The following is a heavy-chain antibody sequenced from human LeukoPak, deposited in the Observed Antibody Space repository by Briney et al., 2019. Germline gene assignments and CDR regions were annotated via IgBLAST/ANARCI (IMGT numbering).Heavy chain of an antibody. CDR3: ARLGYDFGIPRYFDY. CDR1: GGSISSYY. CDR2: IYYNGST. J-gene: IGHJ4*02. Sequence: SETLPLTCTVSGGSISSYYWSWIRQPPGKGLEWIGYIYYNGSTNYNPSLKSRVTISVDTSKNQFSLKLSSVTAADTAVYYCARLGYDFGIPRYFDYWGQGTLVTVSS. V-gene: IGHV4-59*08. D-gene: IGHD5-12*01.